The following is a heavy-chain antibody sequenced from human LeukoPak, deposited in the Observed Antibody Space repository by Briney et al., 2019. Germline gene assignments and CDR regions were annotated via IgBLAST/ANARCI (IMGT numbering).Heavy chain of an antibody. CDR3: ARLQVRYYYYGMDV. J-gene: IGHJ6*02. V-gene: IGHV4-34*01. CDR2: INHSGST. CDR1: GGSFSGYY. Sequence: SETLSLTCAVYGGSFSGYYWSWIRQPPGKGLEWIGEINHSGSTNYNPSLKSRVTISVDTSKNQFSLKLSSVTAADTAVYYCARLQVRYYYYGMDVWGQGTTVTVSS.